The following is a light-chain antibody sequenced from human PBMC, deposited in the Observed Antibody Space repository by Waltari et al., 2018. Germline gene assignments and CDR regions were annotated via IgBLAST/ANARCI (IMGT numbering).Light chain of an antibody. J-gene: IGKJ2*01. CDR1: QSVSSW. CDR3: QQHNSYSYT. CDR2: KAS. Sequence: DIQMTQSPSTLSASVGVRGTITCRASQSVSSWLAWYQQKPGRAPKLLIYKASTLHTGVPARFSGSGYGTEFTLTINSLQPDDFATYYCQQHNSYSYTFGQGTNLEIK. V-gene: IGKV1-5*03.